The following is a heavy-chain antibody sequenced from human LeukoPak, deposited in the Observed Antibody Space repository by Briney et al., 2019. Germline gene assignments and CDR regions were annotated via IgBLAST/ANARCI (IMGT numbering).Heavy chain of an antibody. D-gene: IGHD6-13*01. V-gene: IGHV4-59*01. CDR1: GGSISNNY. CDR2: IYYSGST. J-gene: IGHJ1*01. CDR3: AKREADSSSWYWNAEYFQH. Sequence: SETLSLTCTVSGGSISNNYWSWFRQPPGKGLEWIGYIYYSGSTNYNPSLKSRVTISVDTSKSQFSLKLSSVTAADTAVYYCAKREADSSSWYWNAEYFQHWGQGTLVTVSS.